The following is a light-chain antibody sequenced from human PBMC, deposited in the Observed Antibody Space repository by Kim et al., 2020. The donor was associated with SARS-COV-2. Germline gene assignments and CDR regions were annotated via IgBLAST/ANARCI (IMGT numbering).Light chain of an antibody. J-gene: IGKJ4*01. Sequence: DIQMTQSPSSLSASVGDRVTITCRASQGIDSYLAWYQQKPGKAPNLLIYGASTLQSGVPSRFSGSRSGTEFTLTISSLQPEDVATYYCQKYDTDPRTFGEGTKVDIK. CDR1: QGIDSY. CDR3: QKYDTDPRT. CDR2: GAS. V-gene: IGKV1-27*01.